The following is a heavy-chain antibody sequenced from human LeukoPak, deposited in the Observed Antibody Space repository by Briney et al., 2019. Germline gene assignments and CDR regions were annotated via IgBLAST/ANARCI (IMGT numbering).Heavy chain of an antibody. CDR1: GGTFSSYT. Sequence: ASVKVSCKASGGTFSSYTISWVRQAPGQGLEWMGRIIHILGIANYAQKFQGRVTITADKSTSTAYMELSSLRSEDTAVYYCARVGESLDFDYWGQGTLVTVSS. V-gene: IGHV1-69*02. CDR3: ARVGESLDFDY. CDR2: IIHILGIA. J-gene: IGHJ4*02. D-gene: IGHD3-16*01.